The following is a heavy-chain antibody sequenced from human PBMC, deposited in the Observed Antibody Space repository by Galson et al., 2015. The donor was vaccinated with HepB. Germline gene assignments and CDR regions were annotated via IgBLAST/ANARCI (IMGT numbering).Heavy chain of an antibody. J-gene: IGHJ5*02. CDR2: IWYDGSNK. D-gene: IGHD6-13*01. CDR3: ARGGGSSSGRWFDP. CDR1: GFTFSSYG. Sequence: LRLSCAASGFTFSSYGMHWVRPAPGKGLEWVAVIWYDGSNKYYADSVKGRFTISRDNSKNTLYLQMNSLRAEDTAVYYCARGGGSSSGRWFDPWGQGTLVTVSS. V-gene: IGHV3-33*01.